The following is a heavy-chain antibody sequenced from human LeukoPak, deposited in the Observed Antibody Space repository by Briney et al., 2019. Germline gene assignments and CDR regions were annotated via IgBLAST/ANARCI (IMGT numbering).Heavy chain of an antibody. D-gene: IGHD3-22*01. CDR2: INHSGST. CDR1: SGSFSGYY. V-gene: IGHV4-34*01. CDR3: AREGYYDSRGLDY. Sequence: SETLSLTCAVYSGSFSGYYWSWIRQPPGKGLEWIGEINHSGSTNYNPSLKSRVTISVDTSKNQFSLKLSSVTAADTAVYYCAREGYYDSRGLDYRGQGTLVTVSS. J-gene: IGHJ4*02.